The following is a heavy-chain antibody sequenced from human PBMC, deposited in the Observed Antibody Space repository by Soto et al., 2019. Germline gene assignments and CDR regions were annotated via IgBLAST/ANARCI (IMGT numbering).Heavy chain of an antibody. Sequence: PGGSLRLSCAASGFTVSSKYMTWVRQAPGKGQEWVSLIQSGGTTYYADSVKGRFTISRDTSENTLHLQMDSLRVEDTAVYYCARDDVLCDGGRWNGIPSDVWGKGTTVTVSS. D-gene: IGHD2-15*01. CDR3: ARDDVLCDGGRWNGIPSDV. J-gene: IGHJ6*04. CDR2: IQSGGTT. V-gene: IGHV3-66*01. CDR1: GFTVSSKY.